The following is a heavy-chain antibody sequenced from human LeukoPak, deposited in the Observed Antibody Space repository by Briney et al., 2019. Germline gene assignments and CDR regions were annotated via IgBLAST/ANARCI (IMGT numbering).Heavy chain of an antibody. D-gene: IGHD2-15*01. CDR1: GLIFNDLY. V-gene: IGHV3-53*01. Sequence: GGSLRLSCAASGLIFNDLYMIWIRQAPGKGLEWVSVIYSGGSTYYADSVKGRFTISRDNSKNTLYLQMNSLRAEDTAVYYCASGVVVAALDYWGQGTLVTVSS. CDR2: IYSGGST. CDR3: ASGVVVAALDY. J-gene: IGHJ4*02.